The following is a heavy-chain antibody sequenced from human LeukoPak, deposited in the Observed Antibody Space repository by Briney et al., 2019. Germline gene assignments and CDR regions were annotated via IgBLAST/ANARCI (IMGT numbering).Heavy chain of an antibody. CDR1: GGTFRSYA. J-gene: IGHJ4*02. CDR2: IIPILGIA. CDR3: ARHIVGAITFDY. V-gene: IGHV1-69*04. D-gene: IGHD1-26*01. Sequence: SVKVSCKASGGTFRSYANSWVRQAPGQGLEWMGRIIPILGIANYAQKFQGRVTITADKSTSTAYMELSSLRSEDTAVYYCARHIVGAITFDYWGQGTLVTVSS.